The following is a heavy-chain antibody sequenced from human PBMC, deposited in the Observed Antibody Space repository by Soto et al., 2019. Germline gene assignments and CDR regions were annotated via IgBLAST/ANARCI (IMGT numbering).Heavy chain of an antibody. Sequence: SLTCTVSGGSVSSGSYYWSWIRQPPGKGLEWIGYIYYSGSTNYNPSLKSRVTISVDTSKNQFSLKLSSVTAADTAVYYCARDSLDTAMANYYYYYGMDVWGQGTTVTVSS. CDR3: ARDSLDTAMANYYYYYGMDV. V-gene: IGHV4-61*01. CDR1: GGSVSSGSYY. D-gene: IGHD5-18*01. CDR2: IYYSGST. J-gene: IGHJ6*02.